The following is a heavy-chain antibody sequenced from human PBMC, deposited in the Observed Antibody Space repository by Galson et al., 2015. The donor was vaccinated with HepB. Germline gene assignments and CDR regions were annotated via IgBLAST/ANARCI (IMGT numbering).Heavy chain of an antibody. CDR3: AKDRVITFGGVIRYFDL. Sequence: SLRLSCAASGFTFSCYAMSWVRQAPGKGLEWVSAISGSGGSTYYADSVKGRFTISRDNSKNTLYLQMNSLRAEDTAVYYCAKDRVITFGGVIRYFDLWGRGTLVTVSS. CDR1: GFTFSCYA. D-gene: IGHD3-16*02. CDR2: ISGSGGST. J-gene: IGHJ2*01. V-gene: IGHV3-23*01.